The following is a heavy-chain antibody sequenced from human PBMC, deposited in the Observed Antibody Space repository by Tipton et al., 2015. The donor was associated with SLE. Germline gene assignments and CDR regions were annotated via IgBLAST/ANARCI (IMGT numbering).Heavy chain of an antibody. J-gene: IGHJ4*02. CDR2: IYYSGST. V-gene: IGHV4-61*08. D-gene: IGHD3-22*01. Sequence: TLSLTCTVSGGSISSGGYYWSWIRQHPGKGLEWIGYIYYSGSTNYNPSLKSRVTISVDTSKNQFSLKLSSVTAADTAVYYCARVWPWWDYDSSGQDYWGQGTLVTVSS. CDR1: GGSISSGGYY. CDR3: ARVWPWWDYDSSGQDY.